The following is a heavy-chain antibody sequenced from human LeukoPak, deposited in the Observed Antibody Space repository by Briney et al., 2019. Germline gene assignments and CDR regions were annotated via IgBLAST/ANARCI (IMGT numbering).Heavy chain of an antibody. CDR1: GFTFSSYA. CDR3: AKDRSDNSTWYLGDY. D-gene: IGHD6-13*01. V-gene: IGHV3-23*01. J-gene: IGHJ4*02. Sequence: GGSLRLSCAASGFTFSSYAMSWVRQAPGKGLEWVSAISGTGGSTYYADSVKGRFTISRDNSKNTLYLQMNSLRAEDTAIYYCAKDRSDNSTWYLGDYWGQGTLVAVSS. CDR2: ISGTGGST.